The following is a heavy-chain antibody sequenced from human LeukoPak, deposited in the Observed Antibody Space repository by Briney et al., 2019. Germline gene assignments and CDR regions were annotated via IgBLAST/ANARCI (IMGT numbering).Heavy chain of an antibody. V-gene: IGHV4-59*12. J-gene: IGHJ5*02. CDR2: MYYSGGT. D-gene: IGHD3-16*02. Sequence: PSETLSLTCTVSGGSISNYYWSWIRQSPGKGLAWIGYMYYSGGTNYNPSLKSRVTISVDKSKNQFSLKLSSVTAADTAVYYCARSYYDYVWGSYRSVSWGQGTLVTVSS. CDR1: GGSISNYY. CDR3: ARSYYDYVWGSYRSVS.